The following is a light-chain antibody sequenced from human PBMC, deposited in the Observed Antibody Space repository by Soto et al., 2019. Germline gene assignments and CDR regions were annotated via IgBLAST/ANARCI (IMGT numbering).Light chain of an antibody. V-gene: IGKV3-20*01. Sequence: IMLSQSPGTLSLSKGERATLSCRASQSVSSSYLAWYQQKPGQAPRLLIYGASSRATGIPDRFSGSGSGTEFTLTISSLQSEDCAIYYCQQYHNLWTFCHGSNVDIK. CDR1: QSVSSSY. CDR3: QQYHNLWT. CDR2: GAS. J-gene: IGKJ1*01.